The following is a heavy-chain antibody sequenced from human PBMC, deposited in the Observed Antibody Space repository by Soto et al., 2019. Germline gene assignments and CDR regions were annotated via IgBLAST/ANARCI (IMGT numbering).Heavy chain of an antibody. D-gene: IGHD3-9*01. CDR1: GFTFSSYG. V-gene: IGHV3-30*18. CDR3: AKDEEVRYFDYNWFDP. CDR2: ISYDGSNK. Sequence: PGGSLRLSCAASGFTFSSYGMHWVRQAPGKGLEWVAVISYDGSNKYYADSVKGRFTISRDNSKNTLYLQMNSLRAEDTAVYYCAKDEEVRYFDYNWFDPWGQGTLVTVSS. J-gene: IGHJ5*02.